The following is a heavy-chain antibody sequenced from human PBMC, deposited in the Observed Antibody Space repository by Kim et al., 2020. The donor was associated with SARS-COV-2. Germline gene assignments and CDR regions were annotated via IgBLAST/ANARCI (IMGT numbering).Heavy chain of an antibody. CDR2: LYSGGTT. J-gene: IGHJ6*03. CDR3: ARGPVGPSYYYYMDV. Sequence: GGSLRLSCAASGLNVSSNYMSWVRQAPGKGLEWVSVLYSGGTTYYAGSVKGRFTISRDNSKNTLYLQMYSLRAEDTAVYYCARGPVGPSYYYYMDVWGKGTTVTVSS. V-gene: IGHV3-53*01. CDR1: GLNVSSNY.